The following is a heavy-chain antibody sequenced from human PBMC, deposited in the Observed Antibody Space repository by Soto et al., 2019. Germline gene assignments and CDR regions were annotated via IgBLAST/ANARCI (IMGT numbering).Heavy chain of an antibody. V-gene: IGHV3-23*01. Sequence: EVQLLESGGGLVQPGGSLRLSCAASGFTFSSYAMSWVRQAPGKGLEWVSAISGSGGSTYYADSVKGRFTISRDNPKNTLYLQMNSQRAEETTVYYCAKDQTPYYCENSGYYGYFQHWGQGTLVTVSS. CDR1: GFTFSSYA. CDR3: AKDQTPYYCENSGYYGYFQH. CDR2: ISGSGGST. J-gene: IGHJ1*01. D-gene: IGHD3-22*01.